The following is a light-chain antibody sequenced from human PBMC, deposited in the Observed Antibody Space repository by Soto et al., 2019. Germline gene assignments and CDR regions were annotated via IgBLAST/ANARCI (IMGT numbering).Light chain of an antibody. CDR3: GSYTSSSTHV. CDR1: SSDVGGYNF. Sequence: QSVLTQPASVSGSPGQSITISCTGTSSDVGGYNFVSWYQHHPGKVPKLMIFDVNKRPSGVSDRFSGSKSGNTASLTISGLQAEDEADYYCGSYTSSSTHVFGRGTKLTVL. V-gene: IGLV2-14*03. CDR2: DVN. J-gene: IGLJ2*01.